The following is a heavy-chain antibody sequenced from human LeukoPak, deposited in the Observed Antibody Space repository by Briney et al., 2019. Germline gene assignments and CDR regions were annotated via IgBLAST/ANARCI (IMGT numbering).Heavy chain of an antibody. D-gene: IGHD3-9*01. CDR2: IIPIFGTA. CDR3: ARGGGFDWFPNDYYYGMDV. Sequence: GSSVKVSCKASGGTFSSYAISWVRQAPGQGLEWMGGIIPIFGTADYAQKFQGRVTITADESTSTAYMELSSLRSEDTAVYYCARGGGFDWFPNDYYYGMDVWGQGTTVTVSS. J-gene: IGHJ6*02. CDR1: GGTFSSYA. V-gene: IGHV1-69*01.